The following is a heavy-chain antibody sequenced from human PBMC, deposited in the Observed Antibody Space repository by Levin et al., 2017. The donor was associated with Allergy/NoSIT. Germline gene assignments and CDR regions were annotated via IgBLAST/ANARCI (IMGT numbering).Heavy chain of an antibody. V-gene: IGHV1-46*01. CDR3: ARGGILTGYSYYFDY. CDR2: INPSGGST. D-gene: IGHD3-9*01. J-gene: IGHJ4*02. Sequence: ASVKVSCKASGYTFTSYYMHWVRQAPGQGLEWMGIINPSGGSTSYAQKFQGRVTMTRDTSTSTVYLELSSLRSEDTAVYYCARGGILTGYSYYFDYWGQGTLVTVSS. CDR1: GYTFTSYY.